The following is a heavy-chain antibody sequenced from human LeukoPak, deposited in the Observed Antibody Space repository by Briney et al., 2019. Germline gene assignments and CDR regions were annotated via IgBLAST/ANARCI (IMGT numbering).Heavy chain of an antibody. CDR2: IYTSGST. D-gene: IGHD3-3*01. J-gene: IGHJ4*02. CDR1: GGSISSYY. CDR3: ARAQSFWSGYYSYWTYYFDY. V-gene: IGHV4-4*07. Sequence: PSETLSLTCTVSGGSISSYYWSWIRQPAGKGLEWIGRIYTSGSTNYNPSLKSRVTMSVDTSKNQFSLKLSSVTAADTAVYYCARAQSFWSGYYSYWTYYFDYWGQGTLVTVSS.